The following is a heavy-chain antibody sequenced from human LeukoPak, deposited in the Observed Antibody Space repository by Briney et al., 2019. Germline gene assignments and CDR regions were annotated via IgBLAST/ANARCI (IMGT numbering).Heavy chain of an antibody. V-gene: IGHV4-59*01. D-gene: IGHD4-23*01. J-gene: IGHJ4*02. CDR1: GGSISSYY. Sequence: PSETLSLTCTVSGGSISSYYWSWIRQPPGKQLEWIGYIYYSGTTNYNPSLKSRVAISVDTSKNQFSLKLSSVTAADTAVYYCARVVSDGGNTWGLFDYWGQGTLVTVSS. CDR3: ARVVSDGGNTWGLFDY. CDR2: IYYSGTT.